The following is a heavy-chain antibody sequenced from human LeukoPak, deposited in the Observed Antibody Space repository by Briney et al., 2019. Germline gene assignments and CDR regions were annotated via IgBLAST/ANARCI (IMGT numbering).Heavy chain of an antibody. Sequence: LVKVSCKASGGTFSSYAISWVRQAPGQGLEWMGRIIPILGIANYAQKFQGRVTITADKSTSTAYMELSSLRSEDTAVYYCARARGHLLCLDYWGQGTLVTVSS. D-gene: IGHD2-2*01. CDR3: ARARGHLLCLDY. V-gene: IGHV1-69*04. CDR1: GGTFSSYA. CDR2: IIPILGIA. J-gene: IGHJ4*02.